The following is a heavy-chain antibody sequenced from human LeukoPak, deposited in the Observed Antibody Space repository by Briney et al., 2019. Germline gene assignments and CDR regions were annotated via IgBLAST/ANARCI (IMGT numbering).Heavy chain of an antibody. CDR3: ARAPYDYVWGSYRSTYFDY. CDR2: IYYSRST. J-gene: IGHJ4*02. Sequence: PSETLSLTCTVSGGSISSYYWSWIRQPPGKGLEWIGYIYYSRSTNYNPSLKSRVTISVDTSKNQFSLKLSSVTAADTAVYYCARAPYDYVWGSYRSTYFDYWGQGTLVTVSS. D-gene: IGHD3-16*02. CDR1: GGSISSYY. V-gene: IGHV4-59*01.